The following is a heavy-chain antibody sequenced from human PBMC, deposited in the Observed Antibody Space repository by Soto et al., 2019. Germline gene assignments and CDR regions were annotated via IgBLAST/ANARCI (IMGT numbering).Heavy chain of an antibody. V-gene: IGHV1-2*02. CDR1: GYTSTFYY. J-gene: IGHJ5*02. CDR2: INPNSGGT. Sequence: GXSVKFSFKPSGYTSTFYYMNWVRQAPGQGREWMGWINPNSGGTNYAQKFQGSVTTTRDTSISTAYMELSRLRYDDTAVYYCARLDEVLASWARKNWFDTWGQGTLVTVSS. D-gene: IGHD2-2*03. CDR3: ARLDEVLASWARKNWFDT.